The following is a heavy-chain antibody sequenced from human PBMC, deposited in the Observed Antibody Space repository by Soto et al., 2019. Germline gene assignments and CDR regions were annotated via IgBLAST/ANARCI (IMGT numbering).Heavy chain of an antibody. CDR2: TRNKANSYCT. V-gene: IGHV3-72*01. D-gene: IGHD3-10*01. Sequence: EVQLVESGGGLVQPGGSLRLSCAASGFTFSDHYMDWVRQAPGKGLEWVGRTRNKANSYCTEYAASVRGIFTISRDESKNSLYLQMNCPKTEATAVYYCVRTSNSGSGSWNFDYWGQGTLVTVSS. CDR1: GFTFSDHY. J-gene: IGHJ4*02. CDR3: VRTSNSGSGSWNFDY.